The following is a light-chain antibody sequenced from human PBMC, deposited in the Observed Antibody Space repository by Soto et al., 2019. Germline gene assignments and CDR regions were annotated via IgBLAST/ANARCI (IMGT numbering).Light chain of an antibody. V-gene: IGKV1-5*03. J-gene: IGKJ1*01. CDR3: LQYRDYSWT. CDR1: QSIGIW. CDR2: TAS. Sequence: IQMTQSPSTVSASVGDRVAISCRASQSIGIWLAWYQQKPGKAPRFLIYTASTLLGGVPSRFSGSGSGTEFTLTISSLQPDDFEAYYRLQYRDYSWTFGQGTKVEIK.